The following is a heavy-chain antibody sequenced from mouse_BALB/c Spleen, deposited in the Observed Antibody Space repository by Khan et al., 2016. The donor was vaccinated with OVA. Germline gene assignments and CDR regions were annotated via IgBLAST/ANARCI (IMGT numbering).Heavy chain of an antibody. Sequence: VRLQQSGPELVKPGASVKIPCKASGYTFTDYNMDWVKQSHGKSLEWIGDINPNNGGTIYNQKFKGKATLTVDKSSNTAYMELRSLTSEDTAVYYCTRKEDRYDGDFDYGGQGTTLTVAS. CDR2: INPNNGGT. CDR3: TRKEDRYDGDFDY. J-gene: IGHJ2*01. D-gene: IGHD2-14*01. CDR1: GYTFTDYN. V-gene: IGHV1-18*01.